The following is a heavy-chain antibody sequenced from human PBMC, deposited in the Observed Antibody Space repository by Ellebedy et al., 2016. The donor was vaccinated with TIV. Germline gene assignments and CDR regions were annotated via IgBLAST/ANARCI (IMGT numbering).Heavy chain of an antibody. V-gene: IGHV6-1*01. D-gene: IGHD3-10*01. CDR2: TYYRSKWYN. J-gene: IGHJ5*02. CDR1: GDSVSSNSGA. CDR3: ARDFTTVRGVMNPFDH. Sequence: SETLSLXXAISGDSVSSNSGAWNWIRQSPSRGLEWLGRTYYRSKWYNDYAVSVKSRISINPDTSKNQFSLHLNSVTPEDTAVYYCARDFTTVRGVMNPFDHWGQGILVTVSS.